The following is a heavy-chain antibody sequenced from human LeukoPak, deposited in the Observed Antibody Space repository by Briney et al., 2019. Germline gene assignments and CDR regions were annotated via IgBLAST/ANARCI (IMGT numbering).Heavy chain of an antibody. J-gene: IGHJ3*02. V-gene: IGHV1-69*01. CDR2: IIPIFGTA. CDR3: AREMGDYYDSSGYYGSFTFDI. CDR1: GGTFSNYA. D-gene: IGHD3-22*01. Sequence: GVSVKVSCKASGGTFSNYAISWVRQAPGQGLEWMGGIIPIFGTANYAQKFQGRVTITADESTSTAYMELSSLGSEDTAVYYCAREMGDYYDSSGYYGSFTFDIWGQGTMVTVSS.